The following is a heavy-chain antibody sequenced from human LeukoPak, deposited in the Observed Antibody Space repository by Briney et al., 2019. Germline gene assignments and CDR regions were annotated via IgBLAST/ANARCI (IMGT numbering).Heavy chain of an antibody. CDR1: GDSVSSNSAA. CDR2: TYYRSKWYN. V-gene: IGHV6-1*01. J-gene: IGHJ5*02. D-gene: IGHD1-26*01. CDR3: ARDLSGVVGATRAWFDP. Sequence: SQTLSLTCAISGDSVSSNSAAWNWIRQSPSRGLEWLGRTYYRSKWYNDYAVSVKSRITINPDTSKNQFSLQLNSVTPKDTAVYYCARDLSGVVGATRAWFDPWGQGTLVTVSS.